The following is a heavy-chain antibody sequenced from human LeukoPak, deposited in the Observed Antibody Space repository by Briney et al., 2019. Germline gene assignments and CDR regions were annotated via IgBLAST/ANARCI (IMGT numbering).Heavy chain of an antibody. J-gene: IGHJ4*02. CDR3: AITGYDWKSYFDY. D-gene: IGHD1-1*01. CDR2: INHSGST. Sequence: SETLSLTCAVYGGSFSGYYWSWIRQPPGKGLEWIGEINHSGSTNYNPSLESRVTVSVDTSKNQFSLKLSSVSAADTAVYYCAITGYDWKSYFDYWGQGTLVTASS. V-gene: IGHV4-34*01. CDR1: GGSFSGYY.